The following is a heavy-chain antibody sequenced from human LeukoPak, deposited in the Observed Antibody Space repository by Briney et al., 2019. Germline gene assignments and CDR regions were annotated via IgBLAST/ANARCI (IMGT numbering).Heavy chain of an antibody. V-gene: IGHV5-51*01. CDR2: IYPGDSDT. CDR3: ARHPVGASVADAFDI. Sequence: GESLKISCKGSGYSFTSYWIGWVRQMPGKGLEWMGVIYPGDSDTRYSPSFQGQVTFSADKSISTAYLQWSSLKASDTAMYYCARHPVGASVADAFDIWGQGTMVTVSS. D-gene: IGHD1-26*01. J-gene: IGHJ3*02. CDR1: GYSFTSYW.